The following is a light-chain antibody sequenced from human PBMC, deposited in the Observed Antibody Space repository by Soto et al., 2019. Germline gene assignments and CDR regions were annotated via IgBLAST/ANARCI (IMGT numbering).Light chain of an antibody. V-gene: IGKV1-9*01. CDR1: QAISSY. Sequence: DIQLTQSPSFLSASVGDRVTITCRASQAISSYLAWFQQRPGKAPKVLIYAASTLQSGVPSRFSGSASGTEFTLTIISLQPEDFATYFCQQLNSYPWTFGQGTKVEIK. CDR2: AAS. J-gene: IGKJ1*01. CDR3: QQLNSYPWT.